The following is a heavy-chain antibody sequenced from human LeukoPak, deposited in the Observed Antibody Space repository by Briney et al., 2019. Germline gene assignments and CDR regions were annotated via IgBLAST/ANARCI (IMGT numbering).Heavy chain of an antibody. D-gene: IGHD3-3*01. CDR1: GFTFSSYA. J-gene: IGHJ3*02. CDR3: AKGFYVYDFWSGYYGAFDI. V-gene: IGHV3-23*01. Sequence: QPGGSLRLSCAASGFTFSSYAMSWVRQAPGKGLEWVSAISGSGGSTYYADSVKGRFTISRDNSKNTLYLQMDSLRAEDTAVYYCAKGFYVYDFWSGYYGAFDIWGQGTMVTVSS. CDR2: ISGSGGST.